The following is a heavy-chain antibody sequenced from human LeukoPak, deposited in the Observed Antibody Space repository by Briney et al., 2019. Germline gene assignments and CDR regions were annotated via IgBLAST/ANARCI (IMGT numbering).Heavy chain of an antibody. Sequence: PGGSLRLSCAASGFTFSSYAMNWVRQAPGKGLEWVSVISGSGGTTYYSDSVKGRFTISRDNSKNTLHLQINSLRAEDTAVYYCAKDWGNIAVAGIGDYWGQGTLVTVSS. CDR2: ISGSGGTT. V-gene: IGHV3-23*01. D-gene: IGHD6-19*01. CDR3: AKDWGNIAVAGIGDY. J-gene: IGHJ4*02. CDR1: GFTFSSYA.